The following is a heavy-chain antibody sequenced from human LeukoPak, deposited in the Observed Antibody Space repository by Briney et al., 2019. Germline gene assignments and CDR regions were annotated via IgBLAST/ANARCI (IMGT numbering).Heavy chain of an antibody. V-gene: IGHV3-13*01. CDR3: TLSYGRGFNYYYGMDV. D-gene: IGHD5-18*01. Sequence: PGGSLRLSCEASGFTFSSYDMHWVRQVTGRGLEWVSAIDSVSNTYYPGSVKGRFTISRENAKNSVYLQMSSLRAGDTAVYYCTLSYGRGFNYYYGMDVWGQGTTVTVSS. CDR1: GFTFSSYD. CDR2: IDSVSNT. J-gene: IGHJ6*02.